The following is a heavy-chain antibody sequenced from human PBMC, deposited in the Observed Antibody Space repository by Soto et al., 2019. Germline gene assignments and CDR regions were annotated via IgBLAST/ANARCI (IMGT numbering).Heavy chain of an antibody. V-gene: IGHV1-8*01. CDR3: ARGPYYYYYMDV. CDR2: MNPNSGNT. CDR1: EYTFTSYD. J-gene: IGHJ6*03. Sequence: QVQLVQSGAEVXXXGASXKVSCKASEYTFTSYDINWVRQATXXGLEWMGWMNPNSGNTGYAQKFQGRVTMXXXXXXXXXXXXXXXLRSEDTAVYYCARGPYYYYYMDVWGKGTTVTVSS.